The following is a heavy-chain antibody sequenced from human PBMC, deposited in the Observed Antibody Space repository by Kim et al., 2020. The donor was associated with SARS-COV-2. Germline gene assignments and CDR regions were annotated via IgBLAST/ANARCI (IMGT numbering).Heavy chain of an antibody. CDR3: VRKQQWMAPDY. J-gene: IGHJ4*02. CDR1: GYTFTSYG. CDR2: ISANNVDT. Sequence: ASVKVSCKASGYTFTSYGVSWVRQAPGEGLEWVGWISANNVDTHYAQKLQGRDTLTTETSTTTSYMELRSLGYDDTAVYYCVRKQQWMAPDYWGQGTLVTVSS. D-gene: IGHD6-19*01. V-gene: IGHV1-18*01.